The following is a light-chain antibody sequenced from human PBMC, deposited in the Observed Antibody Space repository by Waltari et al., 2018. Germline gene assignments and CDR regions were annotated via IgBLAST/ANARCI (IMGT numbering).Light chain of an antibody. V-gene: IGLV6-57*03. CDR3: QSYDDTNGV. Sequence: FMLTQPHSVSESPGQNVTISCPPRSGTLSSNYVQCSQQRPGSGPTTVIYEDRQPPSGVPDRFSGSIDSSSNSASLIISGLKTEDEADYYCQSYDDTNGVFGGGTKLTVL. CDR1: SGTLSSNY. J-gene: IGLJ3*02. CDR2: EDR.